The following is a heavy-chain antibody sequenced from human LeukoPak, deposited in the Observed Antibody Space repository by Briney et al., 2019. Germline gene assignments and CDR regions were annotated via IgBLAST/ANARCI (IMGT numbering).Heavy chain of an antibody. J-gene: IGHJ4*02. CDR1: GGSFSSYY. CDR2: IYYSGST. D-gene: IGHD3-22*01. V-gene: IGHV4-59*01. CDR3: ARVDYDSSGYFDY. Sequence: SETLSLTCTVSGGSFSSYYWSWIRQPPGKGLVWIGYIYYSGSTNYNPSLKSRVTMSIDTSKNQFSLKVTSVTVADTAVYYCARVDYDSSGYFDYWGQGTPVTVSS.